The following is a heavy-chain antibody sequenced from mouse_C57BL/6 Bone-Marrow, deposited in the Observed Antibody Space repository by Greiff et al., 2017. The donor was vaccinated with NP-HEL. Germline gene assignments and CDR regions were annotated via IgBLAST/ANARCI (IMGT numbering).Heavy chain of an antibody. D-gene: IGHD2-1*01. V-gene: IGHV5-4*01. CDR2: ISDGGSYT. J-gene: IGHJ4*01. CDR1: GFTFSSYA. Sequence: EVQRVESGGGLVKPGGSLKLSCAASGFTFSSYAMSWVRQTPEKRLEWVATISDGGSYTYYPDNVKGRFTISRDNAKNNLYLQMSHLKSEDTAMYYCASEEIYYAEMDYWGQGTTVTVSS. CDR3: ASEEIYYAEMDY.